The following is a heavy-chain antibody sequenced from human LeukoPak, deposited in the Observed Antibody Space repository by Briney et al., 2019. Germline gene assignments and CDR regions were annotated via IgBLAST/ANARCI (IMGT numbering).Heavy chain of an antibody. Sequence: ASVKVSCKASGYTFTSYYMHWVRQAPGQRLEWMGIINPSGGSTSYAQKFQGRVTITADKSTSTAYMELSSLRSEDTAVYYCARDYRYSGYDSDYYYYMDVWGKGTTVTVSS. V-gene: IGHV1-46*01. J-gene: IGHJ6*03. CDR2: INPSGGST. D-gene: IGHD5-12*01. CDR1: GYTFTSYY. CDR3: ARDYRYSGYDSDYYYYMDV.